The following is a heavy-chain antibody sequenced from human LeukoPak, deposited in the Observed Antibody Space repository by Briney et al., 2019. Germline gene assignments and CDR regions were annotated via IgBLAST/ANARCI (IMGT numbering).Heavy chain of an antibody. CDR3: ARLRLGY. V-gene: IGHV4-34*01. CDR1: GGSFSGYY. Sequence: SETLSLTCAVYGGSFSGYYWSWIRQPPGKGLEWIGEINHSGSTNYNPSLKSRVTISVDTSKNQFSLKLSSVTAADTAVYYCARLRLGYWGQGTLVTVSS. CDR2: INHSGST. J-gene: IGHJ4*02. D-gene: IGHD6-19*01.